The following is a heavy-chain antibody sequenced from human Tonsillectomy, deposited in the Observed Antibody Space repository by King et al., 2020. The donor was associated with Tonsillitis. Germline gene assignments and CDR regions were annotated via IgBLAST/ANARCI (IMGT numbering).Heavy chain of an antibody. CDR2: IYWNDDK. Sequence: TLKESGPTLVKPTQTLTLTCTFSGFSLSTSGVGVGWIRQPPGKALEWLALIYWNDDKRYSPSLKSRLTITKDTSKNQVVLTMTNMDPVDTATYYCAHKKASPWYGEVLYSFDNWGQGTLVTVSS. CDR1: GFSLSTSGVG. J-gene: IGHJ4*02. D-gene: IGHD3-10*01. V-gene: IGHV2-5*01. CDR3: AHKKASPWYGEVLYSFDN.